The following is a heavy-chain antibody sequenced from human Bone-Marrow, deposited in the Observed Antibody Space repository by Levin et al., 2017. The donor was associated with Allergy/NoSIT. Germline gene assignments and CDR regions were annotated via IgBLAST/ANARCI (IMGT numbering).Heavy chain of an antibody. V-gene: IGHV1-2*02. CDR3: ARGYSNGDYYFDY. Sequence: PLASVKVSCKASGYTFTGQNLHWVRQAPGQGLEWMGWINPDSGGTRYAQKFQGRVTMTRDTSINTVYMELSNLRSDDSAVFYCARGYSNGDYYFDYWGQGTPVTVSS. J-gene: IGHJ4*02. CDR2: INPDSGGT. CDR1: GYTFTGQN. D-gene: IGHD5-18*01.